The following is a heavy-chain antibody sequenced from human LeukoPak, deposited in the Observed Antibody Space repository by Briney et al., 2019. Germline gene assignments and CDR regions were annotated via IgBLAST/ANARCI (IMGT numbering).Heavy chain of an antibody. CDR3: AKGDYYDSSASLDY. D-gene: IGHD3-22*01. J-gene: IGHJ4*02. Sequence: PGGSLRLSCAASGFTFDDYAMHWVRQAPGKGLEWVSLISWDGGSTYYADSVKGRFTISRDNSKNSLYLQMNSLRAEDTALYYCAKGDYYDSSASLDYWGQGTLVTVSS. CDR1: GFTFDDYA. V-gene: IGHV3-43D*03. CDR2: ISWDGGST.